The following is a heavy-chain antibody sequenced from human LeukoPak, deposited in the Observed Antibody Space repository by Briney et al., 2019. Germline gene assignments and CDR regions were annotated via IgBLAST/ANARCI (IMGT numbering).Heavy chain of an antibody. CDR2: IYSGGLT. D-gene: IGHD6-13*01. CDR1: GFDASTKF. J-gene: IGHJ4*02. V-gene: IGHV3-53*01. Sequence: GSLRLSCAASGFDASTKFMTWVRQAPGKGLEWVSVIYSGGLTFYADSVEGRFTVSRDKSKNIVYLQMNDVKADDTAVYYCAKDEAAAGGGLDHWGQGTLVIVSS. CDR3: AKDEAAAGGGLDH.